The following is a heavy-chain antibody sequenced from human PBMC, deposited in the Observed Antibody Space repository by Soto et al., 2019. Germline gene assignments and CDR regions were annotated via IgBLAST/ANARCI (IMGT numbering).Heavy chain of an antibody. CDR3: AVVGYCSSTSCHDHRTFDY. CDR2: ISAYNGNT. J-gene: IGHJ4*02. D-gene: IGHD2-2*01. V-gene: IGHV1-18*01. CDR1: GYTFTSYG. Sequence: QVQLVQSGAEVKKPGASVKVSCKASGYTFTSYGINWVRQAPGQGLEWMGWISAYNGNTNYAQKLQGRVTMTTDTSTSTAYIELRSLRSDDTAVYYCAVVGYCSSTSCHDHRTFDYWGQGTLVTVSS.